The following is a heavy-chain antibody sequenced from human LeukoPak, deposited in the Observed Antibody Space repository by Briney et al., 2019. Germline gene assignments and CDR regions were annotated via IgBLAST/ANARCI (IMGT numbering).Heavy chain of an antibody. CDR3: ARVSGYSGHDYFDY. D-gene: IGHD5-12*01. CDR2: IYYSGST. CDR1: GGSISSSSYY. V-gene: IGHV4-39*07. J-gene: IGHJ4*02. Sequence: PSETLSLTCTVSGGSISSSSYYWGWIRQPPGKGLEWIGSIYYSGSTYYNPSLKSRVTISVDTSKNQFSLKLSSVTAADTAVYYCARVSGYSGHDYFDYWGQGTLVTVSS.